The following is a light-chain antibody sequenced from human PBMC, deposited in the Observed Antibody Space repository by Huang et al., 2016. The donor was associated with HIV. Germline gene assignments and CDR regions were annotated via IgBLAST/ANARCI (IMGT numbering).Light chain of an antibody. Sequence: EIVMTQSPATLSVSPGERATLSCRASQSVSSNLAWYQQKPGQAPSLLIYGASTRANGIPARFSGSRSGTEFTLTISSLQSEDFAVYYCQQYNNWPPLTFGGGTKVEIK. V-gene: IGKV3-15*01. CDR1: QSVSSN. CDR2: GAS. CDR3: QQYNNWPPLT. J-gene: IGKJ4*01.